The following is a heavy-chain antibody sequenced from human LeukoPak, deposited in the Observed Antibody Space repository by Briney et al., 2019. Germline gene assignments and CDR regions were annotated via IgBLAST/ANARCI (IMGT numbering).Heavy chain of an antibody. J-gene: IGHJ4*02. CDR3: ARGIAAAGGYFDY. Sequence: GASVKVSCKASGYTFTSYYMHWVRQAPGQGVEWMGIINPSGGSTSYAQKFQGRVTMIRDMYTSTVYMELSSLRSEDTAVYYCARGIAAAGGYFDYWGQGTLVTVSS. D-gene: IGHD6-13*01. V-gene: IGHV1-46*01. CDR2: INPSGGST. CDR1: GYTFTSYY.